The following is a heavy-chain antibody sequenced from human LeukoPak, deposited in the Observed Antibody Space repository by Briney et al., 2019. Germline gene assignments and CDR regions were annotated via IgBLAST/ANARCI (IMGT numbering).Heavy chain of an antibody. CDR3: ARLLSGSWSNYFDY. D-gene: IGHD2-15*01. CDR2: IYYSGST. J-gene: IGHJ4*02. Sequence: SETLSLTCTVSGGSISSSSYYWGWIRQPPGTGLEWIGSIYYSGSTYYNPSLKSRVTISVDTSKNQFSLKLSSVTAADTAVYYCARLLSGSWSNYFDYWGQGTLVTVSS. V-gene: IGHV4-39*01. CDR1: GGSISSSSYY.